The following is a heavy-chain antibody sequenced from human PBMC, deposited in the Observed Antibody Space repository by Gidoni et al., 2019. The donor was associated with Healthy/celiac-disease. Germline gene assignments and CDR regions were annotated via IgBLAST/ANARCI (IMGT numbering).Heavy chain of an antibody. CDR3: ARARPERIAARPAFDYGRDV. CDR1: GYTFTSYY. D-gene: IGHD6-6*01. J-gene: IGHJ6*02. Sequence: QVQLVQSGAEVKKPGASVKVPFKASGYTFTSYYMHWVRQAPGQGLEWMGIINPSGGSTSYAQKFQGRVTMTRDTSTSTVYMELSSLRSEDTAVYYCARARPERIAARPAFDYGRDVWGQGTTVTVSS. CDR2: INPSGGST. V-gene: IGHV1-46*01.